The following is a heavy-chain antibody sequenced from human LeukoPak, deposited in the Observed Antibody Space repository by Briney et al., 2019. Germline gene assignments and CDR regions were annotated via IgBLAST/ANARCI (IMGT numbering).Heavy chain of an antibody. V-gene: IGHV3-43*02. J-gene: IGHJ4*02. Sequence: GGSLRLSCAASGFTFDDYAMHWVRQAPGKGLEWVSLISGDGGSTYYADSVKGRFTISRDNSNNSLYLQMKSLRTEDTALYYCANARHSSWYSHFDYWGQGTLVTVFS. D-gene: IGHD6-13*01. CDR3: ANARHSSWYSHFDY. CDR2: ISGDGGST. CDR1: GFTFDDYA.